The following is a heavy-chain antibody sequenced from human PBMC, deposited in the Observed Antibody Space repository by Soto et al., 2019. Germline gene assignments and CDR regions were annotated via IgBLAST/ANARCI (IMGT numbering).Heavy chain of an antibody. D-gene: IGHD3-3*01. V-gene: IGHV3-23*01. CDR2: IVGSGAST. Sequence: GGSLRLSCAASGFTFANYAVSWVRQAPGKGLEWVSVIVGSGASTYYADSVQGRFTISRDNSKNTLYLQMNSLRAEDTAVYYCAKDLYYDFWSGPYFDSWGQGTLVTVSS. CDR3: AKDLYYDFWSGPYFDS. CDR1: GFTFANYA. J-gene: IGHJ4*02.